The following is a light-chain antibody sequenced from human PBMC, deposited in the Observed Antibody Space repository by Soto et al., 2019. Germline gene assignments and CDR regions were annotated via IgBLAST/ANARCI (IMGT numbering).Light chain of an antibody. V-gene: IGLV3-25*03. CDR3: QSTDSSGSSVV. Sequence: SYELTQPPSVSLSPGQTARITCSGDALPKQFAHWYQQKAGQAPVILIYNDTERPSGIPERFSGSSSGTTVTLTISGLQAEDDADYYCQSTDSSGSSVVFGGGTKLTVL. CDR2: NDT. J-gene: IGLJ2*01. CDR1: ALPKQF.